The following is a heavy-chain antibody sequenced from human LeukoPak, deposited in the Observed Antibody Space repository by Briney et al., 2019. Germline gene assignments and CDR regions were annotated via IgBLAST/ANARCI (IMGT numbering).Heavy chain of an antibody. Sequence: GASVKVSCKASGYTFTSYDINWVRQATGQGLEWMGWISAYNGNTNYAQKLQGRVTMTTDTSTSTAYMELRSLRSDDTAVYYCARGVEGELSSDYWGQGTLVTVSS. CDR2: ISAYNGNT. V-gene: IGHV1-18*01. CDR3: ARGVEGELSSDY. CDR1: GYTFTSYD. D-gene: IGHD1-26*01. J-gene: IGHJ4*02.